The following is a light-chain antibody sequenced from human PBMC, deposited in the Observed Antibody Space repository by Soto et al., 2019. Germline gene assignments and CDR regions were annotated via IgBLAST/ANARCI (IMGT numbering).Light chain of an antibody. J-gene: IGKJ1*01. CDR2: TAS. Sequence: DIQMTQSPSSLSASIGDRVTITCRASQSISGYLNWYQQELGRAPKLLIYTASNLQSGVPSRFSGSGFGTDFTLTINSLQPEDFATYFCQQSYRTPLTFGQGTKVDIK. CDR1: QSISGY. V-gene: IGKV1-39*01. CDR3: QQSYRTPLT.